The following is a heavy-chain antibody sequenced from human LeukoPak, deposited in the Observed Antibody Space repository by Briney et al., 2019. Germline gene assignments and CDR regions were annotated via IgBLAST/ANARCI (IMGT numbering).Heavy chain of an antibody. V-gene: IGHV3-48*01. Sequence: GGSLRLSCAASGFTFSSYSMLWVRQAPGKGLEWVSYISSSSSTIYYADSVRGRFTISRDNAKNSLYLQMNTLRAEDTAVYYCARDRHKYNYDSGGYPPYWGQGTLVTVSS. CDR3: ARDRHKYNYDSGGYPPY. CDR2: ISSSSSTI. J-gene: IGHJ4*02. CDR1: GFTFSSYS. D-gene: IGHD3-22*01.